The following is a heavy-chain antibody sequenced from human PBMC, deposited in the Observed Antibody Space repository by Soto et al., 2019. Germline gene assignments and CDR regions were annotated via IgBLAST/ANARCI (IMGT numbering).Heavy chain of an antibody. Sequence: PGGSLRLSCAASGFTFSDYYMSWIRQAPGKGLEWVSYITSSGITIYYADSVKGRFTISRDNAKNSLYLQMNSLRVEDTAVYYCATSGSGWEFDYWGQGTLVTVSS. CDR3: ATSGSGWEFDY. J-gene: IGHJ4*02. CDR2: ITSSGITI. CDR1: GFTFSDYY. D-gene: IGHD6-19*01. V-gene: IGHV3-11*01.